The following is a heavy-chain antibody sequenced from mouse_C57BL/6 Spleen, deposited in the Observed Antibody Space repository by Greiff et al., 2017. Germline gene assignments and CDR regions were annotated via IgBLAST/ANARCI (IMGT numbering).Heavy chain of an antibody. CDR2: IYPGDGDT. V-gene: IGHV1-82*01. J-gene: IGHJ2*01. D-gene: IGHD2-4*01. CDR3: ARLNDYDYFDY. Sequence: VQVVESGPELVKPGASVKISCKASGYAFSSSWMNWVKQRPGKGLEWIGRIYPGDGDTNYNGKFKGKATLTADKSSSTAYMQLSSLTSEDSAVYFCARLNDYDYFDYWGQGTTLTVSS. CDR1: GYAFSSSW.